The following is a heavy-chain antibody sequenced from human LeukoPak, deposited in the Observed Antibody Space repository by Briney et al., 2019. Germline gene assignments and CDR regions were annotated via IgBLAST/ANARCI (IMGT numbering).Heavy chain of an antibody. D-gene: IGHD3-9*01. V-gene: IGHV3-23*01. CDR2: ISGSGGST. CDR3: ARDVLRYFDWSPDYYFDY. Sequence: GGSLRLSCAASGFTFSSYAMSWVRQAPGKGLEWVSGISGSGGSTYYADSVKGRFTISRDNAKNSLYLQMNSLRDEDTAVYYCARDVLRYFDWSPDYYFDYWGQGTLVTVSS. J-gene: IGHJ4*02. CDR1: GFTFSSYA.